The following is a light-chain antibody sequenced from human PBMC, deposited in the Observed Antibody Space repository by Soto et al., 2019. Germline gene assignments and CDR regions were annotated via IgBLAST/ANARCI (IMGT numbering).Light chain of an antibody. CDR1: SGSVSTSYY. V-gene: IGLV8-61*01. Sequence: QTVVTQEPSFSVSPGGTVTLTCGLTSGSVSTSYYPSGYQQTPGQAPRTLIYSTNTRSTGVPDRFSGSILGNTAALTITGAQADDECDYYCVLYMGSGISVFGGGTKLTVL. J-gene: IGLJ2*01. CDR2: STN. CDR3: VLYMGSGISV.